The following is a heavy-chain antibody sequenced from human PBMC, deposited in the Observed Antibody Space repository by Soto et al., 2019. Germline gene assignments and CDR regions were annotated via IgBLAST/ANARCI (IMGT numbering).Heavy chain of an antibody. Sequence: PGESLKISCAASGFTFSSYAMSWVRQAPGKGLEWVSAISGSGGSTYYADSVKGRFTISRDNSRNTLYLQMNSLRAEDTAVYYCEKGRSRSFVLFDTWGQGTLVTVSS. CDR1: GFTFSSYA. J-gene: IGHJ5*02. CDR2: ISGSGGST. V-gene: IGHV3-23*01. CDR3: EKGRSRSFVLFDT. D-gene: IGHD1-26*01.